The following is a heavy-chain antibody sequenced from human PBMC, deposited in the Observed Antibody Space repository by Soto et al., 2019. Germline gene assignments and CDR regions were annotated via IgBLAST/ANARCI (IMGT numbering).Heavy chain of an antibody. CDR2: ISYDGSNK. CDR3: AKEADGGGSPVVSFVDYFDY. J-gene: IGHJ4*02. V-gene: IGHV3-30*18. CDR1: GFTFSSYG. D-gene: IGHD2-15*01. Sequence: PGGSLRLSCAASGFTFSSYGMHWVGQAPGKGLGRVAVISYDGSNKYYADSVKGRFTISRDNSKNTLYLQMNSLRAEDTAVYYCAKEADGGGSPVVSFVDYFDYWGQGTLVTVSS.